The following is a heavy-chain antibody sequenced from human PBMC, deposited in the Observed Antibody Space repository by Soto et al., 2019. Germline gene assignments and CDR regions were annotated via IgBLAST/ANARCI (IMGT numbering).Heavy chain of an antibody. CDR2: ISGSGDNT. V-gene: IGHV3-23*01. CDR1: GFTFSAYA. CDR3: AKQNTIFGVNNDFYYYGMDV. Sequence: GGSLRLSCAASGFTFSAYAMSWVRQAPREGLDWVSVISGSGDNTYYADSVKGRFTISRDNSKNTLYLQMSSLRAEDTAVYFCAKQNTIFGVNNDFYYYGMDVWSQGTTVTVSS. J-gene: IGHJ6*02. D-gene: IGHD3-3*01.